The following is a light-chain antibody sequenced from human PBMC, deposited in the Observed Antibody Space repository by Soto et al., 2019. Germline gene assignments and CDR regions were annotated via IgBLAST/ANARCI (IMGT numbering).Light chain of an antibody. CDR1: SSDVGGYNY. CDR2: EVN. V-gene: IGLV2-14*01. Sequence: QSALTQPASVSGSPGQSITISCTGTSSDVGGYNYVSWYQQHPGKAPKLMIYEVNNRPSGVSHRFSGSKSGNTAFLTISGLQAEDEADYYCSSYTSSTLGGFGAGTKVTVL. J-gene: IGLJ1*01. CDR3: SSYTSSTLGG.